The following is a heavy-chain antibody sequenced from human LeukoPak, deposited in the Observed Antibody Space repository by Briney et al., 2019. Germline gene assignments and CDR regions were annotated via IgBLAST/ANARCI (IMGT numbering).Heavy chain of an antibody. Sequence: GGSLRLSCAASGFTFSSYTMQWVRQAPGQGLEYVSAISIDGGSTYYGNSVKGRFTISRDNSKNTLYLQMGSLRPEDTAVYYCARSGSCDYWGQGTLVTVSS. V-gene: IGHV3-64*01. CDR2: ISIDGGST. J-gene: IGHJ4*02. D-gene: IGHD1-26*01. CDR3: ARSGSCDY. CDR1: GFTFSSYT.